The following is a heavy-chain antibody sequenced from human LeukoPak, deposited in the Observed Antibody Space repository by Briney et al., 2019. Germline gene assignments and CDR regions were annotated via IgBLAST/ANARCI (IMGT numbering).Heavy chain of an antibody. CDR2: LSGSGITT. Sequence: GGSLRLSCAASGFSFSNSAMSWVRQAPGKGLEWVSTLSGSGITTYYADSVKGRFTISRDNSKNALYLQMNSLRAEDTAVYYCAKGIYSSGWSYFDYWGHGTLVAVSS. V-gene: IGHV3-23*01. D-gene: IGHD6-19*01. J-gene: IGHJ4*01. CDR3: AKGIYSSGWSYFDY. CDR1: GFSFSNSA.